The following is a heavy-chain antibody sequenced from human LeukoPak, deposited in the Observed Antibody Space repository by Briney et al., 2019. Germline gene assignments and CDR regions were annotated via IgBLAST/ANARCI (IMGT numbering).Heavy chain of an antibody. CDR2: IVVGSGNT. Sequence: TSVKVSCKASGFTFTSSAMQWVRQARGQRLEWVGWIVVGSGNTNYAQKFQERVTITRDMSTSTAYMELSSLRSEDTAVYYCAATSGSLVVYDYYMDVWGKGTTVTVSS. CDR3: AATSGSLVVYDYYMDV. D-gene: IGHD1-26*01. J-gene: IGHJ6*03. V-gene: IGHV1-58*02. CDR1: GFTFTSSA.